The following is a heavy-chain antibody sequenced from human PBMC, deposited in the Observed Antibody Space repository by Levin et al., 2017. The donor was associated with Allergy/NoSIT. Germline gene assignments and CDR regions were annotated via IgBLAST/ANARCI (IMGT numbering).Heavy chain of an antibody. J-gene: IGHJ4*02. Sequence: SVKVSCKASGGSFSSYGISWVRQAPGQGLEWMGGIVPMFGTTNYAQKFQGRVTINADKSTGTAYMELSSLRSEDTAMYYCARYSSSNHFDYWGQGTLVTVSA. CDR2: IVPMFGTT. CDR1: GGSFSSYG. V-gene: IGHV1-69*06. D-gene: IGHD6-6*01. CDR3: ARYSSSNHFDY.